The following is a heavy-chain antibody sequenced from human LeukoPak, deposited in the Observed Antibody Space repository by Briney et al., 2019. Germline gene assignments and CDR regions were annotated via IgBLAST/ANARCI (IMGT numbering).Heavy chain of an antibody. J-gene: IGHJ4*02. CDR1: GYTFTSYG. D-gene: IGHD3-22*01. Sequence: ASVKVSCKASGYTFTSYGITWVRQAPGQGLEWMGWISAYNGNTSYAQNLQGRVTMTTDTSTSTAYMDLRSLRSDDTAMYYCARDLHTDRVFDYWGQGTLVTVSS. CDR2: ISAYNGNT. V-gene: IGHV1-18*01. CDR3: ARDLHTDRVFDY.